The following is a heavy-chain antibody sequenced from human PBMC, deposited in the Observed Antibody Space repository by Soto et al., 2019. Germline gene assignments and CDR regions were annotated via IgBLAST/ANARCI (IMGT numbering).Heavy chain of an antibody. D-gene: IGHD1-1*01. V-gene: IGHV3-11*01. CDR1: GFAFTDYY. CDR2: ISVGGRTI. J-gene: IGHJ4*02. CDR3: AGGTPGTGTENTGYFDH. Sequence: QVQLVESGGGLVKPGESLRLSCVASGFAFTDYYMTWIRQAHGKGLEWVSYISVGGRTIYYEESVRGRFTVSRDNAKISVFLQMNSLRAEDTAGYYCAGGTPGTGTENTGYFDHWGQATLVSVCS.